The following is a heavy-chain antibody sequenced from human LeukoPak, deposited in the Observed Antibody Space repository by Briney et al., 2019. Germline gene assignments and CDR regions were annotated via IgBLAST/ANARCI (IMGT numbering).Heavy chain of an antibody. CDR2: IWYDASNK. V-gene: IGHV3-33*06. CDR3: AKDPAIMSYYYYYMDV. Sequence: GGSLRLSCAASGFTFSSYGMHWVRQAPGKGLEWVAVIWYDASNKYYADSVKGRFTISRDNSKNTLYLQMNSLRAEDTAVYYCAKDPAIMSYYYYYMDVWGKGTTVTVSS. CDR1: GFTFSSYG. D-gene: IGHD3-16*01. J-gene: IGHJ6*03.